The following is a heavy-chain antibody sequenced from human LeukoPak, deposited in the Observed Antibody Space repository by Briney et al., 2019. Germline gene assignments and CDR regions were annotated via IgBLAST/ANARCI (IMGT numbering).Heavy chain of an antibody. CDR3: ARDAEDFMWYFDL. D-gene: IGHD2/OR15-2a*01. Sequence: GGSLRLSCAASGFTFSSYSMNWVRQAPGKGLESVAVIWDDGSNKYYADSVKGRFTISRDNSKNTLSLQMNSLRVEDTAVYYCARDAEDFMWYFDLWGRGTLVTVSS. CDR2: IWDDGSNK. CDR1: GFTFSSYS. V-gene: IGHV3-33*08. J-gene: IGHJ2*01.